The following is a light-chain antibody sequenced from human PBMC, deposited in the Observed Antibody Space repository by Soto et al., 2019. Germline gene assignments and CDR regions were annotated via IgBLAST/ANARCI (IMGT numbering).Light chain of an antibody. V-gene: IGLV2-23*01. CDR3: CSYVGNNDWV. CDR2: EGI. J-gene: IGLJ3*02. Sequence: QSALTQPASVSGSPGQSITVSCTGTNGDVGSYNLVSGYQQHPGQAPKLMIYEGIKRPSGVSDRFSGSKSGNTASLKISGLQAEDEADYYCCSYVGNNDWVFGGGTKVTVL. CDR1: NGDVGSYNL.